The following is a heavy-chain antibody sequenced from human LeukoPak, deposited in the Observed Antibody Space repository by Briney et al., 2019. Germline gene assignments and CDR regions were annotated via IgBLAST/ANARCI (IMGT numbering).Heavy chain of an antibody. D-gene: IGHD2-2*01. CDR1: GGSISSSSYY. V-gene: IGHV4-39*07. Sequence: SETLSLTCTVSGGSISSSSYYWGWIRQPPGKGLEWIGSIYYSGSTYYNPSLKSRVTISVDTSKNQFSLKLSSVTAADTAVYYCAREAPKNGYCSSTSCYDAFDIWGQGTMVTVSS. J-gene: IGHJ3*02. CDR2: IYYSGST. CDR3: AREAPKNGYCSSTSCYDAFDI.